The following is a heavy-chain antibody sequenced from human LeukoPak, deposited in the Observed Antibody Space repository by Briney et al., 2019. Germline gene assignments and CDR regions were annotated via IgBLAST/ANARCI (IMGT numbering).Heavy chain of an antibody. J-gene: IGHJ5*02. CDR1: GGSFSGYY. D-gene: IGHD4-23*01. Sequence: SETPSLTCAVYGGSFSGYYWSWIRQPPGKGLEWIGEINHSGSTNYNPSLKSRVTISVDTSKNQFSLKLSSVTAADTAVYYCAASYVTLERGSWFDPWGQGTLVTVSS. CDR2: INHSGST. V-gene: IGHV4-34*01. CDR3: AASYVTLERGSWFDP.